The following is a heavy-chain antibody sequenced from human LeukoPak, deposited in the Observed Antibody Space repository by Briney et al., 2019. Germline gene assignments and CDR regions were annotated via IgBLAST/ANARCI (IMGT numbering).Heavy chain of an antibody. CDR1: GVSINSDNYY. V-gene: IGHV4-30-4*01. J-gene: IGHJ5*02. CDR3: AGGKGQQTPDWFDP. D-gene: IGHD3-16*01. Sequence: SETLSLTCTVAGVSINSDNYYWTWIRQPPGKGLEWIGFIFYTGSTSYNRSLKSRVAISTDTSTNQFSLRLTSVTAADTAVYYCAGGKGQQTPDWFDPWGQGTQVTVSS. CDR2: IFYTGST.